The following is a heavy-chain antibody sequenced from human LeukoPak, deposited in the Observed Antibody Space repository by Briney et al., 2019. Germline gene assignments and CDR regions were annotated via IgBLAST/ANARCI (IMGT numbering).Heavy chain of an antibody. CDR1: GGSVSSGSYY. J-gene: IGHJ5*02. V-gene: IGHV4-61*01. CDR2: IYYSGST. D-gene: IGHD3-10*01. Sequence: SETLSLTCTVSGGSVSSGSYYWSWIRQPPGTGLEWIGYIYYSGSTNYNPSLKSRVTISVDTPKNQFSLKLSSVTAADTAVYYCARGNYGSENWFDPGGQGTLVTVSS. CDR3: ARGNYGSENWFDP.